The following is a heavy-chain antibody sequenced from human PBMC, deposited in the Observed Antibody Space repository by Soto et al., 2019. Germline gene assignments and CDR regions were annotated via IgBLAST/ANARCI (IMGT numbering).Heavy chain of an antibody. CDR1: GFTFSSYA. Sequence: LSLTCAASGFTFSSYAMSWVRQAPGKGLEWVSAISGSGGSTYYADSVKGRFTISRDNSKNTLYLQMNSLRAEDTAVYYCAKRSGYYGSGSYPGYYYGMDVWGQGTTVTVSS. D-gene: IGHD3-10*01. CDR3: AKRSGYYGSGSYPGYYYGMDV. V-gene: IGHV3-23*01. CDR2: ISGSGGST. J-gene: IGHJ6*02.